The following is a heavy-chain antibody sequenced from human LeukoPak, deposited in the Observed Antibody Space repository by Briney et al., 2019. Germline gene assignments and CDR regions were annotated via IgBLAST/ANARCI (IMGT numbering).Heavy chain of an antibody. CDR2: TYPGDSET. CDR3: ATHSTVGSYYFDH. D-gene: IGHD1-1*01. CDR1: GYTFTRYW. Sequence: GESLKISCKGSGYTFTRYWIGWVRQMPGKGLEWMGITYPGDSETRYSPSFQGQVTISADRTINTAYLQWISLKASDTAMYYCATHSTVGSYYFDHWGPGTLVTVSS. V-gene: IGHV5-51*01. J-gene: IGHJ4*02.